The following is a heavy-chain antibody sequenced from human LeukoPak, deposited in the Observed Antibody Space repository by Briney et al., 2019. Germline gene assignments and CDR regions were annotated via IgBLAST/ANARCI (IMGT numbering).Heavy chain of an antibody. D-gene: IGHD5-18*01. V-gene: IGHV4-34*01. CDR1: GGSFSGYY. J-gene: IGHJ4*02. CDR3: ARLRVRGYGYGPWEGPTWVDY. CDR2: INHSGST. Sequence: PAETLSLTCAVYGGSFSGYYWSWIRQLPGKGLEWIGEINHSGSTNYNPSLKSRVTISVDTSKNQFSLKLSSVTAADTAVYYCARLRVRGYGYGPWEGPTWVDYWGQGTLVTVSS.